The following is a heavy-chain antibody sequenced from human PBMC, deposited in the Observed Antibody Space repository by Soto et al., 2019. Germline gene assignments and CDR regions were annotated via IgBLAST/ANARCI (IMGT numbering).Heavy chain of an antibody. J-gene: IGHJ5*02. Sequence: QVQLVQSGAEVKTPGSSVEVSCKASGGIFSSFSITWVRQVPGHGLEWMGGIIPMTGTPNYAGKFQGRLTLTADVSTRTANLVLSSLRSEDTAVYYCARGPILPGATSWLDPWGQGTVVIVSS. CDR3: ARGPILPGATSWLDP. CDR1: GGIFSSFS. V-gene: IGHV1-69*01. D-gene: IGHD1-1*01. CDR2: IIPMTGTP.